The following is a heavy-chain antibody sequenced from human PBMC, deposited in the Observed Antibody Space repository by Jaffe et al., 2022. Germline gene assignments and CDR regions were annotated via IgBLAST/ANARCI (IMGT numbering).Heavy chain of an antibody. CDR2: IYYSGST. CDR1: GGSISSYY. Sequence: QVQLQESGPGLVKPSETLSLTCTVSGGSISSYYWSWIRQPPGKGLEWIGYIYYSGSTNYNPSLKSRVTISVDTSKNQFSLKLSSVTAADTAVYYCARGTQTYYYDSSGYYYYFDYWGQGTLVTVSS. J-gene: IGHJ4*02. CDR3: ARGTQTYYYDSSGYYYYFDY. D-gene: IGHD3-22*01. V-gene: IGHV4-59*01.